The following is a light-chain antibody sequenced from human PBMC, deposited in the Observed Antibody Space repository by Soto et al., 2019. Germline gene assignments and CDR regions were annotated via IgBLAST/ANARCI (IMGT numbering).Light chain of an antibody. CDR3: SSYATDSRL. V-gene: IGLV2-14*01. J-gene: IGLJ2*01. CDR2: EVT. CDR1: SSDVGGYDF. Sequence: QSVLTQPASVSGSPGQSITISCTGTSSDVGGYDFVSWYQLHPGKAPKLIIYEVTNRPSGVSDRFSGSKSGNTASLTISGLQAEDEADYYCSSYATDSRLFGGGTKLTVL.